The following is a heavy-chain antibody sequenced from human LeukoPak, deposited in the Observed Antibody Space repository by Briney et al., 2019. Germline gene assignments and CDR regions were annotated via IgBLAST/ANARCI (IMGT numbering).Heavy chain of an antibody. CDR1: GFTFSSYA. J-gene: IGHJ6*02. V-gene: IGHV3-30-3*01. CDR2: ISYDGSNK. CDR3: ARPSGYDTYYYYGTDV. Sequence: GGSLRLSCAASGFTFSSYAMHWVRQAPGKGLEWVAVISYDGSNKYYADSVKGRFTISRDNSKNTLYLQMNSLRAEDTAVYYCARPSGYDTYYYYGTDVWGQGTTVTVSS. D-gene: IGHD5-12*01.